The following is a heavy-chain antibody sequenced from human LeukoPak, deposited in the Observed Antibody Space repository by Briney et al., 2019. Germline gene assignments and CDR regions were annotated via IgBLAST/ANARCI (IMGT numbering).Heavy chain of an antibody. CDR3: ARRYYYVSGSYYNHFDP. CDR1: GGSISSSSYY. J-gene: IGHJ5*02. D-gene: IGHD3-10*01. Sequence: SETLSLTCTVSGGSISSSSYYWGWIRQPPGKGLEWIGSMYHSGSTYYNLSLKSRVTISVDTSKNHFSLKLSSVTAADTAVYYCARRYYYVSGSYYNHFDPWGQGTLVTVSS. CDR2: MYHSGST. V-gene: IGHV4-39*02.